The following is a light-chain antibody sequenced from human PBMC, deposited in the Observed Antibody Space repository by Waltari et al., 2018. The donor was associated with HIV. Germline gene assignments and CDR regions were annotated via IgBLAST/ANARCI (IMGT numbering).Light chain of an antibody. V-gene: IGKV3-20*01. CDR1: QSVSSSY. J-gene: IGKJ1*01. CDR3: QQYGSSPPVT. CDR2: GAS. Sequence: ELVLTPSPGTLSLSTGKRATLSCRASQSVSSSYLASFQQKPGQTPRLLIYGASSTATGIPDRFSGSVSGTDFTLTISRLEPEDFAVYYCQQYGSSPPVTFGQGTKVEIK.